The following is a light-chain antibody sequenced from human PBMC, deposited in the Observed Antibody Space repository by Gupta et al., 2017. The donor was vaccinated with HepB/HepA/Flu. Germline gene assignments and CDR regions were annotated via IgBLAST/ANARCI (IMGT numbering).Light chain of an antibody. J-gene: IGKJ2*01. CDR1: QSVLYRSNNKSY. CDR3: QQEDSTPFT. CDR2: WAS. V-gene: IGKV4-1*01. Sequence: DIVMTQSPDSLAVSLGERATINCKSSQSVLYRSNNKSYLAWYQQKPAQPPKLLIYWASTRDSGARFSGSGSGTXFTLTIXSRQAEDVAVDYCQQEDSTPFTFGXGTKLEIK.